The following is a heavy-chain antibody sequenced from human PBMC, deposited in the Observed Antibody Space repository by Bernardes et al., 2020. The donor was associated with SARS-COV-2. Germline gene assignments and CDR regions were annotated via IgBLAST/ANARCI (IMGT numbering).Heavy chain of an antibody. CDR3: ARDTQYYDFWSGYYPQYYYYGMDV. Sequence: GGSLRLSCAASGFTFSSYGMHWVRQAPGKGLEWVAVIWYDGSNKYYADSVKGRFTISRDNSKNTLYLQMNSLRAEDTAVYYCARDTQYYDFWSGYYPQYYYYGMDVWGQGTTVTVSS. J-gene: IGHJ6*02. CDR1: GFTFSSYG. D-gene: IGHD3-3*01. V-gene: IGHV3-33*01. CDR2: IWYDGSNK.